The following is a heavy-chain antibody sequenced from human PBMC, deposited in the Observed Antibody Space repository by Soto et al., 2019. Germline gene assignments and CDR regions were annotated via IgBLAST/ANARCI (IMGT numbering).Heavy chain of an antibody. CDR2: ISYDGSNK. Sequence: VAVISYDGSNKYYADSVKGRFTISRDNSKNTLYLQMNSLRAEDTAVYYCARVASAGYFGSGSYFDYWGQGTLVTVSS. CDR3: ARVASAGYFGSGSYFDY. V-gene: IGHV3-30-3*01. J-gene: IGHJ4*02. D-gene: IGHD3-10*01.